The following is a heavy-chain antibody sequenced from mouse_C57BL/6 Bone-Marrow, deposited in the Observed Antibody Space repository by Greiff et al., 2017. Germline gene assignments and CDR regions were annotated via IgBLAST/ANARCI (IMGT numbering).Heavy chain of an antibody. Sequence: QVQLQQSGPGLVQPSQSLSITCTVSGFSLTSYGVHWVRQPPGKGLEWLGVIWSGGSTDYNAAFISRLSISKDNSKSQVFFKMNSLQADDTAIYYCAKTLYYYGSSYDAMDYWGQGTSVTVSS. V-gene: IGHV2-4*01. J-gene: IGHJ4*01. D-gene: IGHD1-1*01. CDR2: IWSGGST. CDR3: AKTLYYYGSSYDAMDY. CDR1: GFSLTSYG.